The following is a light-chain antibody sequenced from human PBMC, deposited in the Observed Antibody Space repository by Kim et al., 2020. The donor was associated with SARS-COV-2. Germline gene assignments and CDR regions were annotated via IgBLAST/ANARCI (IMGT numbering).Light chain of an antibody. J-gene: IGKJ2*01. CDR2: DAS. Sequence: EIVLTQSPGTLSLSPGERATLSCRASQIVNSNYLAWYQHKPGQAPRLLISDASSRVTGIPDRFSGSGSGTDFTLTISRLEPEDFAVYFCHQYGGSLPYTFGQGTKLEI. CDR1: QIVNSNY. V-gene: IGKV3-20*01. CDR3: HQYGGSLPYT.